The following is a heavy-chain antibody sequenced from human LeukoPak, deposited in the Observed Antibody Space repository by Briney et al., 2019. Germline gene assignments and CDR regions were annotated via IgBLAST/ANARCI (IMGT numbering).Heavy chain of an antibody. CDR2: ISPTSGHI. V-gene: IGHV3-21*01. CDR3: ARDPVGATQDDY. D-gene: IGHD1-26*01. Sequence: GGSLRLSRAASGFTFNTYSMNWVRQAPGEGLEWVSSISPTSGHIYYADSVKGRFTISRDNAKNSLYLQMNSLRAEDTAVYYCARDPVGATQDDYWGQGTLVTVSS. J-gene: IGHJ4*02. CDR1: GFTFNTYS.